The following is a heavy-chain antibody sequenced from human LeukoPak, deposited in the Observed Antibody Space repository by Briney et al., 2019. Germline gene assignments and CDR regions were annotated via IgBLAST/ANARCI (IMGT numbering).Heavy chain of an antibody. CDR2: ISGSGGST. CDR3: AKWVGSYGYYFDY. CDR1: GFTFSSYA. J-gene: IGHJ4*02. D-gene: IGHD5-18*01. Sequence: GGSLRLSCAASGFTFSSYAMSWVRQAPGKGLEWVSAISGSGGSTYYADSVKGRLTISRDNSKNTLYLQMNSLRAEDTAVYYCAKWVGSYGYYFDYWGQGTLVTVSS. V-gene: IGHV3-23*01.